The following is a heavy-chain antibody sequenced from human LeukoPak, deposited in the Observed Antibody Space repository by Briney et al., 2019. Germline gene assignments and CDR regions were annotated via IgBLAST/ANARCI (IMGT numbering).Heavy chain of an antibody. Sequence: GASVKVSCKASGYTFTSYGISWVRQAPGQGLEWMGWISAYNGNTNYAQKLQGRVTMTRNTSISTAYMELSSLRSEDTAVYYCARAERGYSGYELYYYYYYYMDVWGKGTTVTISS. V-gene: IGHV1-18*01. CDR3: ARAERGYSGYELYYYYYYYMDV. CDR2: ISAYNGNT. J-gene: IGHJ6*03. CDR1: GYTFTSYG. D-gene: IGHD5-12*01.